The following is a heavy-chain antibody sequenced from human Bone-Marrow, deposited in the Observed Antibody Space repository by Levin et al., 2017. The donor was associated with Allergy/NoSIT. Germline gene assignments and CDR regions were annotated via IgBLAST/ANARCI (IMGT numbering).Heavy chain of an antibody. D-gene: IGHD1-14*01. CDR1: GFTFSSDW. V-gene: IGHV3-74*01. CDR2: INSDGSTV. J-gene: IGHJ4*02. Sequence: PGGSLRLSCVASGFTFSSDWMHWVRQAPGKGLVWVSRINSDGSTVNYADSVKGRFTISRDNAKNTLYLQMNSLSAEDTAVYYCARDRENHLENYFDYWGQGTLVTVSS. CDR3: ARDRENHLENYFDY.